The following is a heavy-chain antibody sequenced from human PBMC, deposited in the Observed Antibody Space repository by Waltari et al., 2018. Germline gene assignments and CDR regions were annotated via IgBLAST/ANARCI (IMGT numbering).Heavy chain of an antibody. Sequence: EEQLVESGGGLVQPGDSLRLSCAASGFTFSSFWLNWVRQAPGKGPLGVSPISTESRVTTEADSRKGPFTHPQDHGRDTLYPEMNRLRAQDTAVYFCARVSRRTYRSPVPGRHYYYGMDVWGQGTTVTVSS. CDR3: ARVSRRTYRSPVPGRHYYYGMDV. CDR1: GFTFSSFW. CDR2: ISTESRVT. D-gene: IGHD1-1*01. J-gene: IGHJ6*02. V-gene: IGHV3-74*03.